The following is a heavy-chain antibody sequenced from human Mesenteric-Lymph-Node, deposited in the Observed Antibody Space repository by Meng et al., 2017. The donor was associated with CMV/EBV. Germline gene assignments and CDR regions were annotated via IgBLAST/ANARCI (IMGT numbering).Heavy chain of an antibody. D-gene: IGHD3-3*01. CDR2: MTGSGGTA. V-gene: IGHV3-23*01. Sequence: GESLKISCAASGFTFSSYAMSWVRQAPGKGLEWVSAMTGSGGTAYYADSVKGRFTISRDNSKNTVYLQMNSLRAEDTAIYYYANVLYDFWSGYYKSDGYWGQGTLVTVSS. J-gene: IGHJ4*02. CDR1: GFTFSSYA. CDR3: ANVLYDFWSGYYKSDGY.